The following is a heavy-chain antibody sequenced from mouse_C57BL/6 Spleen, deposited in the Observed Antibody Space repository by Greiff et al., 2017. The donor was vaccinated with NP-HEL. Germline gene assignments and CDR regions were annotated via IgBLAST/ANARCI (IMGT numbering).Heavy chain of an antibody. J-gene: IGHJ2*01. CDR3: ARGGLYYDYPDY. D-gene: IGHD2-4*01. V-gene: IGHV1-50*01. Sequence: QVQLKQPGAELVKPGASVKLSCKASGYTFTSYWMQWVKQRPGQGLEWIGEIDPSDSYTNYNQKFKGKATLTVDTSSSTAYMQLSSLTSEDSAVYYCARGGLYYDYPDYWGQGTTLTVSS. CDR2: IDPSDSYT. CDR1: GYTFTSYW.